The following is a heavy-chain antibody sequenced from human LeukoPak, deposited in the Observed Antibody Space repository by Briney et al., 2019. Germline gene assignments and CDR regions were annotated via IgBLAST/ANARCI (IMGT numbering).Heavy chain of an antibody. D-gene: IGHD3-16*01. J-gene: IGHJ6*02. CDR1: GFTFWSYG. CDR2: ISYDGRNQ. CDR3: AKDRRMMSAYYGMDV. Sequence: GRSLRLSCEASGFTFWSYGVHWVRQAPGKGLEWVAVISYDGRNQQSAASVKGRFTMSRDNSRNTVYLQLNSLSTEDTAVYYCAKDRRMMSAYYGMDVWGQGTTVIVSS. V-gene: IGHV3-30*18.